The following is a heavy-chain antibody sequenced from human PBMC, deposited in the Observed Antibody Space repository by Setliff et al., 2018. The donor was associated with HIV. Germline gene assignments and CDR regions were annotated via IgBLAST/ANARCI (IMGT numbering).Heavy chain of an antibody. V-gene: IGHV3-21*01. CDR2: ISSSGSYI. J-gene: IGHJ4*02. D-gene: IGHD2-21*02. Sequence: GGSLRLSCAASGFIFSSYSMNWVRQAPGKGLEWVSSISSSGSYIYYADSVKGRFTSSRDNGKNSLYLQMNSLRAEDTAVYYCARGTGPSGCAGDCYHDWGQGTLVTVSS. CDR3: ARGTGPSGCAGDCYHD. CDR1: GFIFSSYS.